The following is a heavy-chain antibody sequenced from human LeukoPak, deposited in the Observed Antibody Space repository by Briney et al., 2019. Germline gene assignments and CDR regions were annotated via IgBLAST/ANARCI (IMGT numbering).Heavy chain of an antibody. CDR1: GYSISSGYY. D-gene: IGHD3-22*01. J-gene: IGHJ4*02. CDR2: VYHTGNT. Sequence: PSESRSLTCAVSGYSISSGYYWGWIRQSPGNGLEWVGSVYHTGNTYYNPSLKSRVTMSIDRSKNQFSLKLNSVTAADTAVYYCAVSANDYYSGLDYWGQGTLVTVSS. CDR3: AVSANDYYSGLDY. V-gene: IGHV4-38-2*01.